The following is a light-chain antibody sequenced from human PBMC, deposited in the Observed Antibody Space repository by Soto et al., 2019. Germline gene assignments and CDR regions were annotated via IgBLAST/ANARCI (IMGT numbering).Light chain of an antibody. CDR1: QSVSAS. Sequence: VMNQYPSNLSGSPGERAPLSRRASQSVSASLAWYQQKPGQAPRLLIYGVSTRAPGLPGRFSGSGSGTEFTLTISSLQSEDLAVYYCQEYNNWLLTFGGGAKVAIK. J-gene: IGKJ4*01. CDR3: QEYNNWLLT. CDR2: GVS. V-gene: IGKV3-15*01.